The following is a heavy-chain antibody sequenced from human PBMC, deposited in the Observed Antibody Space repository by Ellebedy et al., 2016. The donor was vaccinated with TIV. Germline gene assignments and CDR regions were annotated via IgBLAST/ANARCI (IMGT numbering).Heavy chain of an antibody. CDR3: VRDYSGSGNFDI. J-gene: IGHJ3*02. CDR1: GFTFSSYW. CDR2: INSDGSST. Sequence: GESLKISCAASGFTFSSYWMHWVRQAPGKGLVWVSRINSDGSSTSYADSVKGRFTISRHNSKNTLYLQMNSLRAEDTAVYYCVRDYSGSGNFDIWGLGAMVTVSS. D-gene: IGHD3-10*01. V-gene: IGHV3-74*01.